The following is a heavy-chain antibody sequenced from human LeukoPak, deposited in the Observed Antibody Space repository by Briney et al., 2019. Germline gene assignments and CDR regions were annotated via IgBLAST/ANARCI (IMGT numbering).Heavy chain of an antibody. Sequence: SETLSLTCTVSGASISSYYWAWIRQPAGKGLEWIGRIHNSASPNYNPSLRSRVTLSIDTSKNQVSLKLTSVTAADTAVYFCARKSATGQLDYWGQGTLVTVSS. CDR3: ARKSATGQLDY. CDR2: IHNSASP. J-gene: IGHJ4*02. D-gene: IGHD1-1*01. CDR1: GASISSYY. V-gene: IGHV4-4*07.